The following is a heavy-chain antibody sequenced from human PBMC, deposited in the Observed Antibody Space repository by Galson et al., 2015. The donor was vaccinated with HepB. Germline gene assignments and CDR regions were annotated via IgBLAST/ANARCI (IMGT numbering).Heavy chain of an antibody. CDR3: VRDPPLGTPFDH. D-gene: IGHD7-27*01. CDR1: GFTFSSCN. V-gene: IGHV3-21*01. Sequence: SLRLSCAASGFTFSSCNMNWVRQAPGKGLEWVASISSSSDYTYYADSLRGRFTNSRDNAKNSLYLHMNSLRPEDTAVYYCVRDPPLGTPFDHWGQGTLVTVSS. CDR2: ISSSSDYT. J-gene: IGHJ4*02.